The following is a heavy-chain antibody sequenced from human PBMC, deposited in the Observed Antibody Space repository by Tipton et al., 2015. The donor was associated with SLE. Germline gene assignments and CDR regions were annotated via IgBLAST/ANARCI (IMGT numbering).Heavy chain of an antibody. J-gene: IGHJ4*02. CDR2: ISSSSYI. CDR1: GFTFSSYS. D-gene: IGHD1-1*01. CDR3: VREGSAWTT. V-gene: IGHV3-21*01. Sequence: SLRLSCAASGFTFSSYSMNWVRQAPGKGLEWVSSISSSSYIYYADSVKGRFTISRDNAKNSLSRQMNSLRAEDTAVYYCVREGSAWTTWGQGTLVTVSS.